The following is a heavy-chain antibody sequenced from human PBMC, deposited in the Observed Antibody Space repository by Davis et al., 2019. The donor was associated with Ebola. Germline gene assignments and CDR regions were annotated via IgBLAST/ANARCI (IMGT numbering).Heavy chain of an antibody. V-gene: IGHV4-34*01. CDR2: INHSGST. CDR1: GGSFSGYY. Sequence: SETLSLTCAVYGGSFSGYYWSWIRQPPGKGLEWIGEINHSGSTNYNPSLKRRVTISVDTSKNQFSLKLSSVTAADTAVYYCARGRGWYVGRFDYWGQGTLVTVSS. J-gene: IGHJ4*02. CDR3: ARGRGWYVGRFDY. D-gene: IGHD6-19*01.